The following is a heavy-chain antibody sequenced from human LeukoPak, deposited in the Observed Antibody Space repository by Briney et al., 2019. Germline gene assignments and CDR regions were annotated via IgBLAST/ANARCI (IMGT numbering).Heavy chain of an antibody. J-gene: IGHJ4*02. Sequence: ASVKVSCKASGYTFTGYYMHWVRQAPGQGLEWMGRINPNSGGTNYARKFQGRVTMTRDTSISTAYMELSRLRSDDTAVYYCARGWPNYYDSSGAFDYWGQGTLVTVSS. V-gene: IGHV1-2*06. CDR2: INPNSGGT. CDR1: GYTFTGYY. CDR3: ARGWPNYYDSSGAFDY. D-gene: IGHD3-22*01.